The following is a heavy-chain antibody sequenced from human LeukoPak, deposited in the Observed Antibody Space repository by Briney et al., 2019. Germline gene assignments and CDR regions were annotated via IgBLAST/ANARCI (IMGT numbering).Heavy chain of an antibody. D-gene: IGHD4-17*01. CDR1: GYTFTSYY. CDR3: ARDSGLSATTSTVTTVGFDY. Sequence: GASVKVSCKASGYTFTSYYMHWVRQAPGQGLEWMGIINPGGGSTSYAQKFQGRVTMTRDTSTSTVYMELSSLRSEDTAVYYCARDSGLSATTSTVTTVGFDYWGQGTLVTVSS. J-gene: IGHJ4*02. CDR2: INPGGGST. V-gene: IGHV1-46*01.